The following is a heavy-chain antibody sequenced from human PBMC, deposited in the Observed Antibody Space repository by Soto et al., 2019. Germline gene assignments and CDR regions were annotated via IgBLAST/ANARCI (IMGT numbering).Heavy chain of an antibody. Sequence: EVQLVESGGGLVQPGGSLRLSCAASGFTFSTYSMNWVRQATGKGLEWLSYISSRSTIYYADSVKGRFTISRDNAKNSLYLQMNSLRDEDTAVYYCARATDHWGQGTLVTVSS. D-gene: IGHD2-21*02. CDR1: GFTFSTYS. J-gene: IGHJ4*02. V-gene: IGHV3-48*02. CDR2: ISSRSTI. CDR3: ARATDH.